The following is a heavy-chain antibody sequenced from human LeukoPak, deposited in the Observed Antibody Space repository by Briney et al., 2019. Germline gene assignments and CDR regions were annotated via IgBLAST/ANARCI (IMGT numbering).Heavy chain of an antibody. CDR3: AKDSRGSPVRVFDY. CDR2: ISGSGSST. Sequence: PGGSLRLSCAASGFTFSSYWMNWARQAPGKGLEWVSAISGSGSSTYYAASVKGRFTISRDNSKNTLYLQMNSLRAEDTAIYYCAKDSRGSPVRVFDYWGQGTLVTVSS. CDR1: GFTFSSYW. J-gene: IGHJ4*02. V-gene: IGHV3-23*01.